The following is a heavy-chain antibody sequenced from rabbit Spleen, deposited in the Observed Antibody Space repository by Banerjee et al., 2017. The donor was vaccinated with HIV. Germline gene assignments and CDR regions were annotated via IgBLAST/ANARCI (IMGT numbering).Heavy chain of an antibody. CDR2: IYAGSSGST. J-gene: IGHJ4*01. V-gene: IGHV1S45*01. D-gene: IGHD7-1*01. CDR1: GFSFSGSYG. CDR3: ARGYPGNTWYTYYFDL. Sequence: QEQLVESGGDLVKPGASLTLTCTASGFSFSGSYGMCWVRQAPGKGLEWIACIYAGSSGSTYYASWAKGRFTISKTPSTTVTLQMTSLTAADTATYFCARGYPGNTWYTYYFDLWGPGTLVTVS.